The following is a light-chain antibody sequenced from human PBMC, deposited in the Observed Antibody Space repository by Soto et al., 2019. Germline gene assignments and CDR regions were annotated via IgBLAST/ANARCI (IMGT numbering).Light chain of an antibody. CDR3: QHVRSSPLT. V-gene: IGKV1-9*01. Sequence: DIQLTQSPSSLSASVGDRVTITCRASQSISSHLAWYQQKPGKAPNLLICAASSLQSGVPSRFSASGAGTEFTLTISSLQAEDFATYSCQHVRSSPLTFGGGTKVDIK. CDR2: AAS. J-gene: IGKJ4*01. CDR1: QSISSH.